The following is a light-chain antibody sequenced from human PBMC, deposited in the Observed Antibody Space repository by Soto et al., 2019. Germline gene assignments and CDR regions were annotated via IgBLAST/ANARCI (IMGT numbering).Light chain of an antibody. CDR3: MQGTHWPWT. V-gene: IGKV3-15*01. J-gene: IGKJ1*01. Sequence: EIVMTQSPATLSVSPGERATLSCRASQSVSSNLAWYQQKPGQAPRLLIYGASTRATGIPARFSGSGSGTEFPLNISSLQSEDFAVYYCMQGTHWPWTFGQGTEVEIK. CDR1: QSVSSN. CDR2: GAS.